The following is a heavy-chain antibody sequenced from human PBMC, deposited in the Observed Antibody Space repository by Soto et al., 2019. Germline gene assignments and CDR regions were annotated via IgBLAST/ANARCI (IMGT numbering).Heavy chain of an antibody. CDR1: GYSFTSYW. J-gene: IGHJ1*01. CDR3: ARAQIMTTVSEEYVPH. V-gene: IGHV5-51*01. CDR2: IYPGDSDT. D-gene: IGHD4-17*01. Sequence: ESLKISCKGSGYSFTSYWIGWVRQMPGKGLEWMGIIYPGDSDTRYSPSFQGQVTISADKSISTAYLQWSSLKASDTAMYYCARAQIMTTVSEEYVPHSGQGTLVTVSS.